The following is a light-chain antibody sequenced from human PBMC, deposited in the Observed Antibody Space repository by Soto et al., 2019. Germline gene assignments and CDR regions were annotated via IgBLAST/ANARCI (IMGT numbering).Light chain of an antibody. J-gene: IGLJ1*01. CDR3: SSYTGSSTPYV. Sequence: QSALTQAASVSGSPGQSISISCTGTSSDVGGYNYVSWYQQHPVKAPKLMIYDVTNRPSGVSDRFSGSKSGNTASLTISGLQAEDEADYYCSSYTGSSTPYVFGTGTKVTVL. V-gene: IGLV2-14*01. CDR2: DVT. CDR1: SSDVGGYNY.